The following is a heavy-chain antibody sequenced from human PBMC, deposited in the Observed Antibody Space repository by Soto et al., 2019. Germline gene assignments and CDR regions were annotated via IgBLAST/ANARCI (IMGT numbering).Heavy chain of an antibody. V-gene: IGHV3-74*01. CDR2: INSDGSST. CDR3: ARVYSSGPFDAFDI. Sequence: TGGSLRLSCAASGFTFSSYWMYWVRQAPGTGLVWVSSINSDGSSTNYADSVKGRFTISRDNGRNTLYLQMNSLRAEDTAVYYCARVYSSGPFDAFDICGQGTMVTVS. J-gene: IGHJ3*02. CDR1: GFTFSSYW. D-gene: IGHD3-22*01.